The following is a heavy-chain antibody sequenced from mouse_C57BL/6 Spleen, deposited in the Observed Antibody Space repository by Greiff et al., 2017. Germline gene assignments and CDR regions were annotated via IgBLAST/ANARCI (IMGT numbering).Heavy chain of an antibody. Sequence: QVQLQQSGAELVRPGSSVKLSCKASGYTFTSYWMHWVKQRPIQGLEWIGNIYPSDSETHYNQKFKDKATLTVDKSSSTAYMQLSSLTSEDSAVYYCARSQTGSFAYWGQGTLVTVSA. D-gene: IGHD4-1*01. CDR3: ARSQTGSFAY. J-gene: IGHJ3*01. CDR2: IYPSDSET. V-gene: IGHV1-52*01. CDR1: GYTFTSYW.